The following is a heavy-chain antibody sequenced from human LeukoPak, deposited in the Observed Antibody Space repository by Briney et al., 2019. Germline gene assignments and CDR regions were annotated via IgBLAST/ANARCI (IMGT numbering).Heavy chain of an antibody. CDR1: GYTLTELT. J-gene: IGHJ4*02. CDR2: FDPEDGET. D-gene: IGHD3-22*01. V-gene: IGHV1-24*01. CDR3: ATVGNYDSSGRDLDY. Sequence: ASVKVSCKVSGYTLTELTMHWVRPAPGKGLEWMGGFDPEDGETIYAQKFQGRVTMTEDTSTHTAYMELSSLRSEDTAVYYCATVGNYDSSGRDLDYWGQGTLVTVSS.